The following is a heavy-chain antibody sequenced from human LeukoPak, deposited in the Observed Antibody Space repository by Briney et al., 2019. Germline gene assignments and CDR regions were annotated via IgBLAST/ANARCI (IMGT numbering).Heavy chain of an antibody. J-gene: IGHJ4*02. V-gene: IGHV5-51*01. D-gene: IGHD3-22*01. CDR3: VRRVDTIGYLDY. CDR2: IYPGDSDT. Sequence: GESLKISCKAPGYSFTTYWIGWVRQMPGRGLEWMGIIYPGDSDTRYIPSLQGQVTISADKSITTAYLQWSSLKASDTAIYYCVRRVDTIGYLDYWGQGTLVTVSS. CDR1: GYSFTTYW.